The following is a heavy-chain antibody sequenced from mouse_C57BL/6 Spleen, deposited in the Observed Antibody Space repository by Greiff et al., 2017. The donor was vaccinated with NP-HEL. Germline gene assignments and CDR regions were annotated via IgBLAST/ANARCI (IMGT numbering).Heavy chain of an antibody. Sequence: VQLVESGAELVRPGASVTLSCKASGYTFTDYEMHWVKQTPVHGLEWIGAIDPETGGTAYNQKFKGKAILTADKSSSTAYMELRSLTSEDSAVYYCTRSDNYYGSSYAWCAYWGQGTLVTVSA. D-gene: IGHD1-1*01. CDR2: IDPETGGT. V-gene: IGHV1-15*01. CDR3: TRSDNYYGSSYAWCAY. CDR1: GYTFTDYE. J-gene: IGHJ3*01.